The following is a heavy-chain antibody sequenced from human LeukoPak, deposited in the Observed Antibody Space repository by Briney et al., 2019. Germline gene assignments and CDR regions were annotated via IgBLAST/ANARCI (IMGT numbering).Heavy chain of an antibody. J-gene: IGHJ6*03. D-gene: IGHD3-10*01. Sequence: PGGTLRLSCAASGFTFSSYGMSWVRQASGKGLEWVSAIRGSGGSTYYADSVKGRFTISRDNSKNTLYLQMNSLRAEDTAVYYCAKAQVFTMVYLLDNYYMDVWGKGTTVTISS. CDR2: IRGSGGST. CDR3: AKAQVFTMVYLLDNYYMDV. V-gene: IGHV3-23*01. CDR1: GFTFSSYG.